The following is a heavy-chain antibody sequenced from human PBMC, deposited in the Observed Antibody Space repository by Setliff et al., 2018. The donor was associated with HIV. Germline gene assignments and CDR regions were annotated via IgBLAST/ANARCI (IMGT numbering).Heavy chain of an antibody. J-gene: IGHJ6*02. D-gene: IGHD1-20*01. CDR1: GYSFTSYW. Sequence: GESLKISCKASGYSFTSYWIGWVCQMPGKGLEWMGIINPGDSDIRYSPSFRGQVTISVDKSINTAYLQWSSLKASDTAMYYCASSITVAGGRSFYYYAMDVWGQGTTVTVSS. V-gene: IGHV5-51*01. CDR2: INPGDSDI. CDR3: ASSITVAGGRSFYYYAMDV.